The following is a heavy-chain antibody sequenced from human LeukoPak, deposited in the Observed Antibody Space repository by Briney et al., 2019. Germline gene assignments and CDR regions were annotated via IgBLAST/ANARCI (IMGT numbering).Heavy chain of an antibody. V-gene: IGHV4-39*07. CDR1: GGSISSSSYY. CDR2: IYYSGST. CDR3: ARFRLGYFDY. J-gene: IGHJ4*02. Sequence: SETLSLTCTVSGGSISSSSYYWGWIRQPPGKGLEWIGSIYYSGSTYYNPSLKSRVTMSVDTSKNQFSLKLSSVTAADTAVYYCARFRLGYFDYWGQGTLVTVSS.